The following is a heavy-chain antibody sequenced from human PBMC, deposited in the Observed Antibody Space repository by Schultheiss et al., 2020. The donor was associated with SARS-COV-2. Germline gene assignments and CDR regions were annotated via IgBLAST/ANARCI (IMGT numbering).Heavy chain of an antibody. CDR2: INHSGST. CDR1: GGSISSYY. V-gene: IGHV4-34*01. Sequence: SETLSLTCTVSGGSISSYYWSWIRQPPGKGLEWIGEINHSGSTNYNPSLKSRVTISVDTSKNQFSLKLSSVTAADTAVYYCARGLGARPRKYYYGMDVWGQGTTVTVSS. J-gene: IGHJ6*02. D-gene: IGHD1-26*01. CDR3: ARGLGARPRKYYYGMDV.